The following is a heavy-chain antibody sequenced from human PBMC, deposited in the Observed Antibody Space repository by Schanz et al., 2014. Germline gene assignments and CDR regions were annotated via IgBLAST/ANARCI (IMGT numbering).Heavy chain of an antibody. V-gene: IGHV3-33*01. Sequence: QVQLVESGGGVVQPGRSLRLSCAASGFNFGSHGMHWVRQAPGKGLEWVAVISYDGSFKNYADSVRGRITMSRDNSKNTMYLQINNLRADDTAVYYCARELPGVVAFDFWGQGTMDTVSS. CDR3: ARELPGVVAFDF. J-gene: IGHJ3*01. CDR2: ISYDGSFK. D-gene: IGHD7-27*01. CDR1: GFNFGSHG.